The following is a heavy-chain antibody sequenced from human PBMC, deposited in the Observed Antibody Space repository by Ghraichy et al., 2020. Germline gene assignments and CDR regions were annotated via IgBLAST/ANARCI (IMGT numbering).Heavy chain of an antibody. J-gene: IGHJ4*02. D-gene: IGHD3-22*01. CDR3: ARVGPSYYDSSGYYYLDY. Sequence: SETLSLTCAVSGASISSFYWSWIRQPPGKGLEWIGYFYYSGSTNYNPSLKSRVTISEDTAKNQFSLKLSSVTAADTAVYYCARVGPSYYDSSGYYYLDYWGQGTLVAVSS. CDR1: GASISSFY. CDR2: FYYSGST. V-gene: IGHV4-59*01.